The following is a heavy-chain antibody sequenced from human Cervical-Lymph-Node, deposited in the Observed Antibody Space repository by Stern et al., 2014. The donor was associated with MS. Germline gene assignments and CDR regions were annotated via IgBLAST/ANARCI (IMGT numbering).Heavy chain of an antibody. D-gene: IGHD3-3*02. CDR1: AFSLTNTW. V-gene: IGHV5-51*03. J-gene: IGHJ4*02. Sequence: VQLVESGAEVKKPGNSLKISCKGSAFSLTNTWIGWVRQMPGKGLEWRVLISPGGPETIYSPSFEGQVTISADKSINTAYLHWSSLKSSDTAMYYCARGRGIAFRPDDWGQGTLVTVSS. CDR2: ISPGGPET. CDR3: ARGRGIAFRPDD.